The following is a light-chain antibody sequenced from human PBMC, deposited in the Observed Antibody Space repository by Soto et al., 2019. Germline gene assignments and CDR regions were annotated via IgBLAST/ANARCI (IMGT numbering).Light chain of an antibody. J-gene: IGKJ4*01. CDR2: DAS. CDR1: QDIPNS. Sequence: DIQMPQSPSSLSASVGDRVTITCQASQDIPNSLNWYQQKPGKAPKLLIYDASNLKTGVPSRFSGSGSGTDFTFTISSLQPEDIATYFCQQYDNLPLTFGGGTKVEIK. CDR3: QQYDNLPLT. V-gene: IGKV1-33*01.